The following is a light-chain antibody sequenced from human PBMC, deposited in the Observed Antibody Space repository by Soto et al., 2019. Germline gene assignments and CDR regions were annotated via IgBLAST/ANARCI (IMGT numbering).Light chain of an antibody. CDR1: QSVSRSY. Sequence: EIVLTQSPGTVSLSPGERATLSCRASQSVSRSYLAWYQLKPGQAPRLLIYGASSRATGIPDRFSGSGSGTDFTLTISRLEPDDFATYYCQHYNSYSEAFGQGTKVELK. CDR2: GAS. CDR3: QHYNSYSEA. J-gene: IGKJ1*01. V-gene: IGKV3-20*01.